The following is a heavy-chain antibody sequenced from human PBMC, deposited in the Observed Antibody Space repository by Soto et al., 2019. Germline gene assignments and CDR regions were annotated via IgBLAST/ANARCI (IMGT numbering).Heavy chain of an antibody. D-gene: IGHD2-2*01. J-gene: IGHJ6*02. CDR3: EPQDYSTSRGGMDV. Sequence: PGESLNISCKTSGYGFTRHWIAWLRLIPGKGMEWMGIIYPSDSDIRYMPSFHGDVTIPGDTSISTAYLQWSSLKASATATYYREPQDYSTSRGGMDVWRQGTTVTSSS. CDR1: GYGFTRHW. CDR2: IYPSDSDI. V-gene: IGHV5-51*01.